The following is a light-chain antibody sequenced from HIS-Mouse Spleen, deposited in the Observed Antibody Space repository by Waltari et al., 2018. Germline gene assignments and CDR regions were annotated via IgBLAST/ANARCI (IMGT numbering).Light chain of an antibody. Sequence: QSVLTQPPSVSAAPGQKVTISCSGSSSNIGNNYVSWYQQLPGPAPKLLIYDNNKRPSGIPNRFSGAKSGTSATLGITGLQNGDEADYYCGTWDSSLSAVVFGGGTKLTVL. CDR1: SSNIGNNY. V-gene: IGLV1-51*01. J-gene: IGLJ2*01. CDR3: GTWDSSLSAVV. CDR2: DNN.